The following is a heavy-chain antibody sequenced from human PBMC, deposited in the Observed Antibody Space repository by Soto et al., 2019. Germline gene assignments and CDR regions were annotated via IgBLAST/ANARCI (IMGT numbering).Heavy chain of an antibody. D-gene: IGHD1-26*01. Sequence: SETLSLTCAVYGGSFSGYYWSWIRQPPGKGLEWIGEINHSGSTNYNPSLKSRVTISVDTSKNQFSLKLSSVTAADTAVYYCAREIVGAPGLDYWGQGTLVTVSS. J-gene: IGHJ4*02. CDR3: AREIVGAPGLDY. CDR2: INHSGST. V-gene: IGHV4-34*01. CDR1: GGSFSGYY.